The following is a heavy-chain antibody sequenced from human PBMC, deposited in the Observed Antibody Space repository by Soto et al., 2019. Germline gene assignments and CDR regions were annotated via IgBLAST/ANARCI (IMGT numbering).Heavy chain of an antibody. V-gene: IGHV3-11*03. CDR3: ARSMKAGKNFDY. CDR1: GFTFSDHY. J-gene: IGHJ4*02. D-gene: IGHD3-22*01. CDR2: ISGSNTYT. Sequence: PGGSLRLSCEASGFTFSDHYMSWIRQAPGKGLEWPSYISGSNTYTDYAGSVKGRFTISRDNAQNSLHLQMNSLRADDTAVYYCARSMKAGKNFDYWGQGTLVTVSS.